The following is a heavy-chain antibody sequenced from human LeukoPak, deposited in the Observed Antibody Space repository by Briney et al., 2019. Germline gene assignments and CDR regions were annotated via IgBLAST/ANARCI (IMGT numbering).Heavy chain of an antibody. Sequence: ASVKVSCTASGCTFTSYYIHWVRQAPGQGREWVGIINPACCSTTYAQKFQGSRLTLTRDTPTSTVYMELRSLRSEDTAMSYCARGRGVHDSHTYDYFDYWGQGSLVTVSS. CDR1: GCTFTSYY. D-gene: IGHD3-22*01. V-gene: IGHV1-46*01. J-gene: IGHJ4*02. CDR3: ARGRGVHDSHTYDYFDY. CDR2: INPACCST.